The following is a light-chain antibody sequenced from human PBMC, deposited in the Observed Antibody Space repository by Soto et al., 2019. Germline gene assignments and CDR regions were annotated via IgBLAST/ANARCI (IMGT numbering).Light chain of an antibody. J-gene: IGLJ1*01. Sequence: QSALTQPASVSGSPGHSITISYTGTSSDVGGYNYVSWYQQHPGKAPKLMIYDVRNRPSGVSNRFSGSKSGNTASLTIYGLQAEDEADYYCSSYTSGSTPYVFGTGTKVTVL. V-gene: IGLV2-14*03. CDR1: SSDVGGYNY. CDR3: SSYTSGSTPYV. CDR2: DVR.